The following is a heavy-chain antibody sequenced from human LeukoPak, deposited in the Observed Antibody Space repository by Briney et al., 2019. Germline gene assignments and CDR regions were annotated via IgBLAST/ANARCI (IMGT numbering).Heavy chain of an antibody. Sequence: GGSLRLSCAASGFTFSSYSMNWVRQAPGKGLEWVSGISPGGGPTYADSVRGRFTISRDDSKNTLYLQMKNLRAEDTAVYYCAKDGAWLRFDDWGQGILVTVSS. CDR3: AKDGAWLRFDD. CDR2: ISPGGGPT. D-gene: IGHD5-12*01. J-gene: IGHJ4*02. CDR1: GFTFSSYS. V-gene: IGHV3-23*01.